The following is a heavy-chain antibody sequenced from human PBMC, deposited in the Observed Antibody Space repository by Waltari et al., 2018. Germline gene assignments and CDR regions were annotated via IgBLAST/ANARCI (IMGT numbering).Heavy chain of an antibody. V-gene: IGHV3-53*01. CDR3: AKVDNVGLNNY. J-gene: IGHJ4*02. D-gene: IGHD1-1*01. CDR1: GFTVGNNF. Sequence: EVQLVESGGDLIQPGGSLRLSCAASGFTVGNNFMGWVRPAPGKGLEWVSFIYSGGSTNYIDSVRGRFTISRDSSKNTLYLQMNSLRAEDTAVYYCAKVDNVGLNNYWGQGTLVTVSS. CDR2: IYSGGST.